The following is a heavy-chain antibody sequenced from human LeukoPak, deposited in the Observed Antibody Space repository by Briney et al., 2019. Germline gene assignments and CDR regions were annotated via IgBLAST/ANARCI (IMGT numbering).Heavy chain of an antibody. Sequence: SETLSLTCTVSGGSISSYYWSWIRQPPGKGLEWIGYIYYSGSTNYNPSLKSRVTISVDTSKNQFSLKLSSVTAADTAVYYCARDRYGDYYFDYWGQGTLVTVSS. J-gene: IGHJ4*02. CDR1: GGSISSYY. CDR2: IYYSGST. CDR3: ARDRYGDYYFDY. D-gene: IGHD4-17*01. V-gene: IGHV4-59*01.